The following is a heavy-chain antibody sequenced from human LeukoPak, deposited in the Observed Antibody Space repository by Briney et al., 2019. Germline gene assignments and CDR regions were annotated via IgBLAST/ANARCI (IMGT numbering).Heavy chain of an antibody. J-gene: IGHJ4*02. Sequence: GESLRISCKGSGYRFISYWITWVRQMPGKGLEWMGRIDPTDSYTTHSPSFQGHVTISADKSISTAYLQWNSLKASDTAMYYCARLPSGYSGYPYSDYWGQGTLVTVSS. CDR2: IDPTDSYT. V-gene: IGHV5-10-1*01. CDR1: GYRFISYW. CDR3: ARLPSGYSGYPYSDY. D-gene: IGHD5-12*01.